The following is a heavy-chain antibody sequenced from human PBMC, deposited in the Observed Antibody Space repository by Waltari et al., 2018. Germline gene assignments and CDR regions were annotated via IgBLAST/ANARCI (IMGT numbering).Heavy chain of an antibody. CDR2: ISSSGSTI. D-gene: IGHD5-12*01. CDR3: AREGGVPDGYNLGFDY. J-gene: IGHJ4*02. CDR1: GFTSSSYE. V-gene: IGHV3-48*03. Sequence: EVQLVEAGGGLVQPGGSLRLSSAASGFTSSSYEMNWVRQAPGKGREWVSFISSSGSTIYYADSVKGRFTISRDNAKNSLYLQMNSLRAEDTAVYYCAREGGVPDGYNLGFDYWGQGTLVTVSS.